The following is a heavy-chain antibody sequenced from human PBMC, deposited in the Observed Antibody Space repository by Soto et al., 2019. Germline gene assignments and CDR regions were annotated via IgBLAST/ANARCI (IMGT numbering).Heavy chain of an antibody. J-gene: IGHJ6*02. Sequence: SETLSLTCTVSGGSISSYYWSWIRQPPGKGLEWIGYIYYSGSTNYNPSLKSRVTISVDTSKNQFSLKLSSVTAADTAVYYCARVITAGLYSSPIPDYYYYYGMDVWGQGTTVTVS. CDR3: ARVITAGLYSSPIPDYYYYYGMDV. CDR1: GGSISSYY. D-gene: IGHD2-21*01. V-gene: IGHV4-59*01. CDR2: IYYSGST.